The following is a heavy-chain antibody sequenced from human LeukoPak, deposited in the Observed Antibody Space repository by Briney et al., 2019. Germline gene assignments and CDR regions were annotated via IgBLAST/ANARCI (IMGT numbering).Heavy chain of an antibody. CDR1: GFTFSSYT. J-gene: IGHJ6*03. Sequence: GGSLRLSCAASGFTFSSYTMDWVRQAPGKGLEYVAAIISNGGRTHYTDAVKGRFTISRDNSENTVFLQMGSLRADDMAVYYCARVKMGATISDFYYYYRDVWGKGTTVTVSS. V-gene: IGHV3-64*02. CDR2: IISNGGRT. CDR3: ARVKMGATISDFYYYYRDV. D-gene: IGHD1-26*01.